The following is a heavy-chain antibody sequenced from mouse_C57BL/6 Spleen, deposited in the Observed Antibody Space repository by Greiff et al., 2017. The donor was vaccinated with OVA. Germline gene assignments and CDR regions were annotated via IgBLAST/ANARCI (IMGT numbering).Heavy chain of an antibody. CDR2: IYPGDGDT. D-gene: IGHD1-1*01. CDR3: AREDYYGSSVFDY. V-gene: IGHV1-80*01. Sequence: VQLQESGAELVKPGASVKISCKASGYAFSSYWMNWVKQRPGKGLEWIGQIYPGDGDTNYNGKFKGKATLTADKSSSTAYMQLSSLTSEDSAVYFCAREDYYGSSVFDYWGQGTTLTVSS. J-gene: IGHJ2*01. CDR1: GYAFSSYW.